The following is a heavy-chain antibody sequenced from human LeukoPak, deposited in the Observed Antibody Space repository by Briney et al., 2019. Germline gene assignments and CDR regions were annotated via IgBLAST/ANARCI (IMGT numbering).Heavy chain of an antibody. V-gene: IGHV3-13*01. J-gene: IGHJ5*02. Sequence: QSGGSLRLSCAASGFTFSSYDMHWVRQATGKRLEWVSAIGTAGDTYYPGSVEGRFTISRENAKNSLYLQMNSLRAGDTAVYYCARGIVPAAIMLSPWFDPWGQGTLVTVSS. CDR3: ARGIVPAAIMLSPWFDP. CDR1: GFTFSSYD. D-gene: IGHD2-2*01. CDR2: IGTAGDT.